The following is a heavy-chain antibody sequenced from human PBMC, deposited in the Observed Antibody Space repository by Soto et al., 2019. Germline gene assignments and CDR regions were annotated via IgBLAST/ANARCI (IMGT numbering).Heavy chain of an antibody. CDR3: APLESRPLVP. V-gene: IGHV1-69*13. CDR1: GGTFSSYA. CDR2: IIPIFGTA. Sequence: ASVKVSCKASGGTFSSYAISWVRQAPGQGLEWMGGIIPIFGTANYAQKFQGRVTITADESTSTAYMELSSLRSEDTAVYYCAPLESRPLVPWGQGTLVTVSS. D-gene: IGHD3-16*01. J-gene: IGHJ5*02.